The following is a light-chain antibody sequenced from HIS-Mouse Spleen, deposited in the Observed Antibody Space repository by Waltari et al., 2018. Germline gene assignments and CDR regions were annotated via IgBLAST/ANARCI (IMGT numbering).Light chain of an antibody. Sequence: QSALTQPASVSGSPGQSITISCTGTSSYAGRYNLVPWYQQHPGKAPKLMIYEGSKRPSGVSNRFSGSKSGNTASLTISGLQAEDEADYYCCSYAGSSTVVFGGGTKLTVL. CDR3: CSYAGSSTVV. V-gene: IGLV2-23*01. CDR2: EGS. J-gene: IGLJ2*01. CDR1: SSYAGRYNL.